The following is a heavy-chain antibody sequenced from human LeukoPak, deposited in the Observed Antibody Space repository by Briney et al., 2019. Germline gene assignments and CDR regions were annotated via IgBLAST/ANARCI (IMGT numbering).Heavy chain of an antibody. V-gene: IGHV3-23*01. CDR2: IFGSGGSA. D-gene: IGHD2-15*01. CDR3: AKTTVGYSSGRFPGWPADY. Sequence: PGGSLRLSCTASGFAFGSYAMYWVRQAPGKGPEWVSGIFGSGGSAHYADSVKGRFTISRDNSKNTVYLEMNSLGVEDTAVYYCAKTTVGYSSGRFPGWPADYWGQGTLVTVSS. J-gene: IGHJ4*02. CDR1: GFAFGSYA.